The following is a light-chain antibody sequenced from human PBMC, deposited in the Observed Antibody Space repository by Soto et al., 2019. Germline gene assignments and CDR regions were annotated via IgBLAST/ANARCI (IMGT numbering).Light chain of an antibody. V-gene: IGKV3-15*01. J-gene: IGKJ1*01. CDR3: QQYNNWPPCT. Sequence: EIVMTQSPATLPVSPGERATLSCRASQSVSSNLAWYQQKQGQAPRLLIYGASTRATGIPARCSGSGSGKEFTLTISSLQSEDFAVYYCQQYNNWPPCTFGQGTKVEIK. CDR1: QSVSSN. CDR2: GAS.